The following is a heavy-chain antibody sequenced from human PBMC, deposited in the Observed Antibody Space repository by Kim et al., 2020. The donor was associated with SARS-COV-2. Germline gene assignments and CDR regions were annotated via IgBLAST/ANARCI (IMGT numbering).Heavy chain of an antibody. J-gene: IGHJ4*02. D-gene: IGHD2-15*01. V-gene: IGHV1-8*01. CDR3: ATRRDIPPEDY. Sequence: TGYAQKFQGRVTMTRNTSISTAYMELSSLRSEDTAVYYCATRRDIPPEDYWGQGTLVTVSS. CDR2: T.